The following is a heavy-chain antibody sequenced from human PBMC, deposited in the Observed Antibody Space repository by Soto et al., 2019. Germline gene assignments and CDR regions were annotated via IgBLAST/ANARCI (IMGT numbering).Heavy chain of an antibody. Sequence: QVQLQESGPGLVKPSGTLSLTCAVSGDSISSSSWWSWVRQPPGEGLEWIGEIFHSGSTNYKPSLKSRVTISVDKSKNQFSLKLNSVTAADTAVYYCARDGSGSGRFDYWGRGTLVTVSS. CDR2: IFHSGST. CDR1: GDSISSSSW. V-gene: IGHV4-4*02. J-gene: IGHJ4*02. D-gene: IGHD3-3*01. CDR3: ARDGSGSGRFDY.